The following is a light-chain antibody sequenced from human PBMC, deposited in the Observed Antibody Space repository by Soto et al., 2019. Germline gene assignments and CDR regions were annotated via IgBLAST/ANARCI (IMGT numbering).Light chain of an antibody. CDR1: ESVSNK. CDR2: GAS. J-gene: IGKJ1*01. CDR3: QQYQNWPPWT. Sequence: TVMTQSPASLSVSPGERATLFCRASESVSNKLAWYQQKPGQAPRLLIYGASTRTTDIPARFSGSGSGTDFTLTISSLQSEDFAVYYCQQYQNWPPWTFGQGTKVEMK. V-gene: IGKV3-15*01.